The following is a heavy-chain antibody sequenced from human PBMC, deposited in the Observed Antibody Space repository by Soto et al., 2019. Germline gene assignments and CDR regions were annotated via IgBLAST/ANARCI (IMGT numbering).Heavy chain of an antibody. CDR1: GFTFTTYA. CDR3: VKGVPGIAVAGTGYFQH. D-gene: IGHD6-19*01. V-gene: IGHV3-23*01. Sequence: GGSLRLSCAASGFTFTTYAMSWVRQAPGKGLEWVSGISSSGGSTNHADSVKGRFIISRDNSKNMVYLQMNSLRAEDTAVYYCVKGVPGIAVAGTGYFQHWGQGTLVTVSS. CDR2: ISSSGGST. J-gene: IGHJ1*01.